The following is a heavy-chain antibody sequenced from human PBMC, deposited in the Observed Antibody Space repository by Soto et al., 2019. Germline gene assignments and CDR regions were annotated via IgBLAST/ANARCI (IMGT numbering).Heavy chain of an antibody. J-gene: IGHJ6*02. V-gene: IGHV1-18*01. CDR3: ARASGYYDFWSGYPGGSGMDV. CDR1: GYTFTSYG. CDR2: ISAYNGNT. D-gene: IGHD3-3*01. Sequence: ASVKVSCKASGYTFTSYGISWVRQAPGQGLEWMGWISAYNGNTNYAQKLQGRVTMTTDTSTSTAYMELRSLRADDTAVYYCARASGYYDFWSGYPGGSGMDVWGQGTTVTVSS.